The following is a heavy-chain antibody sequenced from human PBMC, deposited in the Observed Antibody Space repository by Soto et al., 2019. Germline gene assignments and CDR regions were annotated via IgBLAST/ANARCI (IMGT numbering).Heavy chain of an antibody. V-gene: IGHV4-31*03. CDR2: ISHTVGA. Sequence: QVQLLESGPGLVKPSQTLSLTCTVYGGSIRSGGYHWTWIRQHPGKGLEWIGNISHTVGAYYTPSLKCRVITTADTSKNQFSLKLSSVTAADTTVYYCARLRVNVGAFDLWGQGTMVTVSS. CDR3: ARLRVNVGAFDL. J-gene: IGHJ3*01. CDR1: GGSIRSGGYH.